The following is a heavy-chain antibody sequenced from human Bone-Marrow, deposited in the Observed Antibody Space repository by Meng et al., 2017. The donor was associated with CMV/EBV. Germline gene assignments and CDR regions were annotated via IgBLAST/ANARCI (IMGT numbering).Heavy chain of an antibody. J-gene: IGHJ5*02. CDR3: ARDRLPSLVVPAANLFDP. D-gene: IGHD2-2*01. V-gene: IGHV3-48*03. CDR2: ISSSDSTI. CDR1: GFTLSSYE. Sequence: GESLKISFAASGFTLSSYEINWVRQAPGKGLEWVSYISSSDSTIYYADSVKGRFTISRDNAKNSLYLQMNSLRAEDTAVYYCARDRLPSLVVPAANLFDPWGQGTLVTVSS.